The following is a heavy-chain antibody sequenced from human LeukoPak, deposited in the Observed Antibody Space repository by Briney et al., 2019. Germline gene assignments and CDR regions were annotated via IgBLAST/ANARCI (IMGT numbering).Heavy chain of an antibody. CDR1: GYTFPSYF. J-gene: IGHJ4*02. D-gene: IGHD6-6*01. V-gene: IGHV1-46*01. CDR2: INPTGGST. CDR3: ARTAARRFDY. Sequence: ASVKVSCTASGYTFPSYFMHWVRQAPGQGLEWMGIINPTGGSTTYAQKFQGRVTMTRDTSTSTVYMELSSLRSDDTAVYHCARTAARRFDYWGQGTLVTVSS.